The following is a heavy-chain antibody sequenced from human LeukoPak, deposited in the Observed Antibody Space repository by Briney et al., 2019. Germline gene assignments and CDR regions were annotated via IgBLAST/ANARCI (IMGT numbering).Heavy chain of an antibody. D-gene: IGHD5-12*01. CDR2: ISYDGSNK. Sequence: GGSLRLSCAASGFTFSSYAMHWVRQVPGKGLEWVAVISYDGSNKYYADSVKGRFTISRDNSKNTLYLQMNSLRAEDTAVYYCARVRYSGYDSPTYFDYWGQGTLVTVSS. CDR3: ARVRYSGYDSPTYFDY. V-gene: IGHV3-30-3*01. CDR1: GFTFSSYA. J-gene: IGHJ4*02.